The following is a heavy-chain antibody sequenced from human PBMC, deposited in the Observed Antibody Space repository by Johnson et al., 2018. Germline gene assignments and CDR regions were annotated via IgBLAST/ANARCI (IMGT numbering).Heavy chain of an antibody. V-gene: IGHV4-59*01. Sequence: QVQLQESGPGLVKPSETLSLTCTVSGGSISSYYWSWIRQPPGKGLEWIGYIYYSGSTNYNPPLQRRVTISVDTSKNQFSLKLSSVTAADTAVYYCARGWYYYGSGEFLQHYYYMDVWGKGTTVTVSS. CDR2: IYYSGST. CDR1: GGSISSYY. CDR3: ARGWYYYGSGEFLQHYYYMDV. J-gene: IGHJ6*03. D-gene: IGHD3-10*01.